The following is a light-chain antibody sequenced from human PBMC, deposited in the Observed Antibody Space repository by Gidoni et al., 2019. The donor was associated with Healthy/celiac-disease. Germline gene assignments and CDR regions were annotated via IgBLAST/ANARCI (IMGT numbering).Light chain of an antibody. CDR3: MQALQTPLT. J-gene: IGKJ4*01. CDR1: QSLPHSNGYNY. Sequence: DIVMTQSPLSLHVTPGEPASISCRSSQSLPHSNGYNYLDWYLQKPGQSPQLLIYLGSNRASGVPARFIVSGSGTDFTLQIRRVEAEDVGVYYCMQALQTPLTFGGGTKVEIK. V-gene: IGKV2-28*01. CDR2: LGS.